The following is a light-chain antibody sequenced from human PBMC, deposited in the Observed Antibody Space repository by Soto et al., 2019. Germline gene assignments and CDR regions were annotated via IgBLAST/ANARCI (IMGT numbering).Light chain of an antibody. CDR1: QGISSA. V-gene: IGKV1D-13*01. Sequence: AIQLTQSPSSLSASVGDRVTITCRASQGISSALAWYQQKPGKAPKLLIYDASSLESGVPSRFSGSGSGTDFTLTISSLQPEDFSTYDCQPFNNYSLTFGGGTKVEIK. CDR2: DAS. CDR3: QPFNNYSLT. J-gene: IGKJ4*01.